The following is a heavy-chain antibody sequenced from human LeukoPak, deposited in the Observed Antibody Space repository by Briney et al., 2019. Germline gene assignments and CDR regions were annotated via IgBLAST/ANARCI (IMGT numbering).Heavy chain of an antibody. V-gene: IGHV3-30-3*01. CDR3: AGSGSYDFWSGYQPPLDY. J-gene: IGHJ4*02. CDR2: ISYDGSNK. Sequence: GGSLRLSCAASGFTFSSYAMHWVRQAPGKGLEWVAVISYDGSNKYYADSVKGRFTISRDNSKNTLYLQMNSLRAEDTAVYYCAGSGSYDFWSGYQPPLDYWGQGTLVTVSS. CDR1: GFTFSSYA. D-gene: IGHD3-3*01.